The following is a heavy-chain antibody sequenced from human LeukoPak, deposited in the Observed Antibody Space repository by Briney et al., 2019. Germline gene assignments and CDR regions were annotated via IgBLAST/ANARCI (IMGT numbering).Heavy chain of an antibody. V-gene: IGHV4-34*01. Sequence: SETLSLTCAVYGGSFRGYYWSWIRQPPGKGLEWIGEINHSGSTNYNPSLKSRVTISVDTSKNQFSLKLSSVTAADTAVYYCASSYGDYYFDYWGQGTLVTVSS. D-gene: IGHD4-17*01. CDR2: INHSGST. J-gene: IGHJ4*02. CDR3: ASSYGDYYFDY. CDR1: GGSFRGYY.